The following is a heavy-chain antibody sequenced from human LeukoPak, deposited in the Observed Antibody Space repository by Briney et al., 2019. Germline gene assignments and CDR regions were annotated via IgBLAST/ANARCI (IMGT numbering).Heavy chain of an antibody. D-gene: IGHD3-3*01. V-gene: IGHV3-30*03. Sequence: GRSLRLSCVASGFTFRNYGMHWVRQAPGKGLEWVAVISYDGGRKYSADPVKGRFTISRDDSQNTVSLQMNSLRAEDTAVYYCARNDFWSGYYVIDWGQGTLVTVSS. CDR3: ARNDFWSGYYVID. CDR1: GFTFRNYG. CDR2: ISYDGGRK. J-gene: IGHJ4*02.